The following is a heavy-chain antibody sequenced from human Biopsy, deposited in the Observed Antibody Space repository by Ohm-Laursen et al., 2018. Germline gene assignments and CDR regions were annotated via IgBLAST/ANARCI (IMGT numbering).Heavy chain of an antibody. CDR3: ARVGVGAPTIDYFDS. V-gene: IGHV4-59*01. D-gene: IGHD1-26*01. CDR2: IYYSGST. CDR1: GGSIGSFF. Sequence: GTLSLTCTVSGGSIGSFFWSWIRQPPGKGLEWIGYIYYSGSTNYNPSLKSRVTISVDRSKNHFSLELSSVTAADTAVYYCARVGVGAPTIDYFDSWGQGALVTVSS. J-gene: IGHJ4*02.